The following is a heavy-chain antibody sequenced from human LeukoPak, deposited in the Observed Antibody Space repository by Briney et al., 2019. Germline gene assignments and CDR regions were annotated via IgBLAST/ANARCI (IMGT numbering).Heavy chain of an antibody. CDR2: ISQDGSEE. Sequence: GGSLRLSCAASGFTFTRYWMAWVRQAPGKGLEWISNISQDGSEEYYVDSVKGRFTISRDNAKNSLYLQMNSLRAEDTAVYYCARDDYGDYGFFSLGRYWGQGTLVTVSS. CDR1: GFTFTRYW. V-gene: IGHV3-7*01. D-gene: IGHD4-17*01. J-gene: IGHJ4*02. CDR3: ARDDYGDYGFFSLGRY.